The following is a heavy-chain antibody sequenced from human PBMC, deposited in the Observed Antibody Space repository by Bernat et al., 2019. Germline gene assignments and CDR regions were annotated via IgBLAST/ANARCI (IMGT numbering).Heavy chain of an antibody. J-gene: IGHJ6*03. CDR3: AREQTELFHDFWSGYEGRYYYFYYMDV. CDR1: GGSFSNYS. V-gene: IGHV4-34*01. Sequence: QLQQWGAGLLKPSETLSLTCGVYGGSFSNYSWSWIRQPPGKGLEWIGEINHSGSTDYNPSLATRVTISIDSSRNQFSLKLSSVTAADTAVYYCAREQTELFHDFWSGYEGRYYYFYYMDVWGEGTSVTVSS. D-gene: IGHD3-3*01. CDR2: INHSGST.